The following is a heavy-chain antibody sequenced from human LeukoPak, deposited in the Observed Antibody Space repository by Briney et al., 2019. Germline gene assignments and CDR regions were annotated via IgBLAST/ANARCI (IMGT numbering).Heavy chain of an antibody. V-gene: IGHV4-30-4*08. J-gene: IGHJ4*02. Sequence: SQTLSLTCTVSGGSISSGDYYWSRIRQPPWKGLEWIGYIYYSGTTYYNPSLKSRLTISVDTSKNQFSLKLSSVTAADTAVYYCARGQAYYYGFDYWGQGTLVTVSS. CDR1: GGSISSGDYY. CDR2: IYYSGTT. D-gene: IGHD3-10*01. CDR3: ARGQAYYYGFDY.